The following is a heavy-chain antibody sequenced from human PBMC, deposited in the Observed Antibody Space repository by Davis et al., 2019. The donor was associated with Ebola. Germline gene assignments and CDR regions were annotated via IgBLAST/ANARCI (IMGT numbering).Heavy chain of an antibody. CDR3: ARHIATMAPAAILSDYYYGMDV. CDR1: GYSFTSYW. Sequence: GESLKISCKGSGYSFTSYWFGWVRQMPGKGLAWMGIIYPGDSDTRYSPSFQGQVTISADKSISTAYLQWSSLKASDTAMYYCARHIATMAPAAILSDYYYGMDVWGQGTTVTVSS. D-gene: IGHD2-2*01. CDR2: IYPGDSDT. J-gene: IGHJ6*02. V-gene: IGHV5-51*01.